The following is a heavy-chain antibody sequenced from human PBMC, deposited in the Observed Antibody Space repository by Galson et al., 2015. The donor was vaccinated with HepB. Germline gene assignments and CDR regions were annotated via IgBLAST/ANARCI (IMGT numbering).Heavy chain of an antibody. CDR2: VSYIGST. D-gene: IGHD6-19*01. CDR1: GGSISTHY. CDR3: ARHPARGDSSGWDYYFDN. V-gene: IGHV4-59*08. J-gene: IGHJ4*02. Sequence: SETLSLTCVVSGGSISTHYWSWVRQPPGQGLEWIGYVSYIGSTIYNPSLKSRLTISVDRSKNQFSLKLNSVTAADTAVYYCARHPARGDSSGWDYYFDNWGQGTLVTVSS.